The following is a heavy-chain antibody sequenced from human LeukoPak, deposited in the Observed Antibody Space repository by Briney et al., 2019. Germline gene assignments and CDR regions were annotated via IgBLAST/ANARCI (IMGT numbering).Heavy chain of an antibody. CDR3: AKTTGYSGYDPLGY. Sequence: PGGSLRLSCAASGFTFNNYGMNWVRQAPGKGLEWVSGISGGGGSTYYADSVKGRFTISRDNSKNTLYLQMNSLRAEDTALYYCAKTTGYSGYDPLGYWGQGTLVTVSS. J-gene: IGHJ4*02. V-gene: IGHV3-23*01. CDR2: ISGGGGST. CDR1: GFTFNNYG. D-gene: IGHD5-12*01.